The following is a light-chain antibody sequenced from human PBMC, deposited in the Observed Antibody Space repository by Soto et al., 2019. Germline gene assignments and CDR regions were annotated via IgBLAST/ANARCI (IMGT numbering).Light chain of an antibody. Sequence: QSALTQPASVSGSPGQSITISCTGTSSDISAYNFVSWYQQHPGKAPKLMLYDVNIRPSGVSNRCSGSKSGNTASLTISGLQAEDEADYYCTSWTTSTNMIFGGGTQLTVL. J-gene: IGLJ2*01. CDR2: DVN. CDR3: TSWTTSTNMI. V-gene: IGLV2-14*03. CDR1: SSDISAYNF.